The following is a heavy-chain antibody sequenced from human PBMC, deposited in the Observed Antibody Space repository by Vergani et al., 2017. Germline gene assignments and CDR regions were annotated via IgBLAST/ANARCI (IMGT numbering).Heavy chain of an antibody. V-gene: IGHV1-69*04. D-gene: IGHD3-3*01. CDR2: IIPILGIA. CDR3: ARXSYYEFWSGYPPSRYYYYGMDV. Sequence: QVQLVQSGAEVKKPGSSVKVSCKASGGTFSSYAISWVRQAPGQGLEWMGRIIPILGIANYAQKFQCRVTITADKSTSTAYMELSSLRSEDTAVYYCARXSYYEFWSGYPPSRYYYYGMDVWGQGTTVTVSS. J-gene: IGHJ6*02. CDR1: GGTFSSYA.